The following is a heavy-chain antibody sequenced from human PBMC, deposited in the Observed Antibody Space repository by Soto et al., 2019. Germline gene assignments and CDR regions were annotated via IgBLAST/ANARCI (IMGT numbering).Heavy chain of an antibody. CDR3: ARKTYYYGSGSLYYYMDV. J-gene: IGHJ6*03. V-gene: IGHV4-39*01. CDR1: GGSISSSSYY. D-gene: IGHD3-10*01. CDR2: IYYSGST. Sequence: QLQLQESGPGLVKPSETLSLTCTVSGGSISSSSYYWGWIRQPPGKGLEWIGSIYYSGSTYYNPSLKSRVTISVDTSKNHFSLTLSSVTAADTAVYYCARKTYYYGSGSLYYYMDVWGKGTTVTVSS.